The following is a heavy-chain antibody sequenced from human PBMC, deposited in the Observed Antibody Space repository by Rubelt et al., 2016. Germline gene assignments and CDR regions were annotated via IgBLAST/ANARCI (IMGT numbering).Heavy chain of an antibody. CDR2: IYWADDK. J-gene: IGHJ4*02. CDR3: AHRSAAAAGAWAY. V-gene: IGHV2-5*02. D-gene: IGHD6-13*01. Sequence: QITLKESGPTLVKPTQTLTLTCTFSGFSFSTSGVGVGWIRQPPGKALEWLALIYWADDKRYRPSLKSRVTITREPSKNQVVLTNTNMDPVDTATYYCAHRSAAAAGAWAYWGQGTLVTVSS. CDR1: GFSFSTSGVG.